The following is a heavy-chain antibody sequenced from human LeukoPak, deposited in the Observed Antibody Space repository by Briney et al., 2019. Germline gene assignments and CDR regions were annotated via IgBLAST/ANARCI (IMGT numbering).Heavy chain of an antibody. V-gene: IGHV4-59*01. Sequence: SETLSLTCTVSGGSISSYYCSWIRQPPGKGLEWIGYIYYSGSTNYNPSLKSRVTISVDTSKNQFSLKLSSVTAADTAVYYCARALYYDFWSGLTNRDYMDVWGKGTTVTVSS. D-gene: IGHD3-3*01. CDR2: IYYSGST. CDR1: GGSISSYY. J-gene: IGHJ6*03. CDR3: ARALYYDFWSGLTNRDYMDV.